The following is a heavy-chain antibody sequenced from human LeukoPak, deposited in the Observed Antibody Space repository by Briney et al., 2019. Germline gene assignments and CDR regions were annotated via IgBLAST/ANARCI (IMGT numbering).Heavy chain of an antibody. V-gene: IGHV4-59*01. J-gene: IGHJ4*02. Sequence: PSETLSLTCTVSGGSISSYYWSWIRQPPGKGLEWIGYIYYSGSTNYNPSLKSRVTISVVTSKSQFSLKLSSVTAADTAVYYCASSYSITIFGVVTPRFDYWGQGTLVTVSS. CDR2: IYYSGST. CDR1: GGSISSYY. D-gene: IGHD3-3*01. CDR3: ASSYSITIFGVVTPRFDY.